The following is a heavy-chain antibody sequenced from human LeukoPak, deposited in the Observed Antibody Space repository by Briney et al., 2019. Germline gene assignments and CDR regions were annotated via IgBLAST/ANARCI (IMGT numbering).Heavy chain of an antibody. CDR2: IRYDGSSK. CDR3: TKVPGLAVASTSMDY. Sequence: GGSLRLSCAASGFTFSSYGMHWVRQAPGKGLDWVALIRYDGSSKYYADSVKGRFTISRDNSKNTLYLQMNSLRPEDTAVYYCTKVPGLAVASTSMDYWGRGTLVTVSS. V-gene: IGHV3-30*02. J-gene: IGHJ4*02. CDR1: GFTFSSYG. D-gene: IGHD6-19*01.